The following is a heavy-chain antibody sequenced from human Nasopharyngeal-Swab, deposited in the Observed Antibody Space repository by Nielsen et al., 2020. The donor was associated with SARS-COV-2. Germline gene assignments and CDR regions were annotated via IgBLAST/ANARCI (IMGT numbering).Heavy chain of an antibody. CDR3: GDSSGWNEDAFDI. V-gene: IGHV3-23*01. Sequence: GESLKISCVASGLTFRNYAMSWVRQAPGKGPEWVSGISGRGHTTYYLDSVKGRFTISRDNSKNTLYLQMNSLRPEDTAVYYCGDSSGWNEDAFDIWGQGTMVTVSS. CDR2: ISGRGHTT. J-gene: IGHJ3*02. CDR1: GLTFRNYA. D-gene: IGHD6-19*01.